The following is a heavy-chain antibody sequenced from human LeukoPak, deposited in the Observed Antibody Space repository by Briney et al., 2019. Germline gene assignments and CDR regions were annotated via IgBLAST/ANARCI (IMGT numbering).Heavy chain of an antibody. Sequence: GGSLRLSCAVSGFNGMHWVRQAPGKGLEGVAFMQYDGSDKSYADSVKGRFTISRDNSKNTLYLQMNSLRPEDTAVYYCATDGGKWELLFDYWGQGTLVTVSS. D-gene: IGHD1-26*01. V-gene: IGHV3-30*02. CDR2: MQYDGSDK. J-gene: IGHJ4*02. CDR3: ATDGGKWELLFDY. CDR1: GFNG.